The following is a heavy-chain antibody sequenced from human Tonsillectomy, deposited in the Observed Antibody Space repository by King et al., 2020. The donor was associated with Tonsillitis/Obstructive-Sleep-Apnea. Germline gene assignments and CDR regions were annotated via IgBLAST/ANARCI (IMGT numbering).Heavy chain of an antibody. CDR1: GFTFSSHT. D-gene: IGHD3/OR15-3a*01. J-gene: IGHJ5*02. V-gene: IGHV3-30*01. CDR2: ISYSGRDK. Sequence: VQLVESGGGVVQPGRSLRLSCAASGFTFSSHTMYWVRQAPGKGLEWVALISYSGRDKYYADSVKGRFTISRDNSKKTLNRPMISLRTEDTAVYYCARDRSGWPPEFCLDPWGQGTLVTVSS. CDR3: ARDRSGWPPEFCLDP.